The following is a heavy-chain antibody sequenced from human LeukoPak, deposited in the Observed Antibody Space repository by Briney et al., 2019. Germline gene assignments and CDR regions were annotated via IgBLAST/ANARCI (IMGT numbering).Heavy chain of an antibody. CDR2: FDPEDGET. V-gene: IGHV1-24*01. D-gene: IGHD3-3*01. CDR3: ARGIWSSHKADYYLDH. Sequence: ASVTVSCKVSGYTLTELSMHWVRQAPGKGLEWMGGFDPEDGETIYAQKFQGRVTMTEGTSTDTAYMELSSLRSEDTAVYYCARGIWSSHKADYYLDHWGQGTLVTVSS. J-gene: IGHJ4*02. CDR1: GYTLTELS.